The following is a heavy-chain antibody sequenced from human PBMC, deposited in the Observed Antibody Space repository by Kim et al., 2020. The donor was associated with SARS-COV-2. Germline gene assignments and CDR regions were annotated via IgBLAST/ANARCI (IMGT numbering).Heavy chain of an antibody. CDR1: GDTSRTYY. D-gene: IGHD1-1*01. CDR2: INLSSGIT. V-gene: IGHV1-46*01. Sequence: ASVKVSCKASGDTSRTYYMHWVRQAPGQGLEWMGIINLSSGITAYAQKFQARVTMTRDTSTSTVYMELSSLRSEDTAVYFCAVPSGEPSVPGTDPDYWGQ. CDR3: AVPSGEPSVPGTDPDY. J-gene: IGHJ4*02.